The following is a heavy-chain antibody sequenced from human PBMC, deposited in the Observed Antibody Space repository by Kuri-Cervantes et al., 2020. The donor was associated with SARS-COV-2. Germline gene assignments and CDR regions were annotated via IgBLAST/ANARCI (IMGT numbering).Heavy chain of an antibody. CDR3: ARGRGYWLPADPIDY. CDR2: INPNSGGT. D-gene: IGHD3-9*01. V-gene: IGHV1-2*02. Sequence: ASVKVSCKASGYTFTGYYMHWVRQAPGQGLEWMGWINPNSGGTNYAQKFQGRVTMTRDTSISTAYMELSRLRSDDTAVYYCARGRGYWLPADPIDYWGQGTLVTVSS. CDR1: GYTFTGYY. J-gene: IGHJ4*02.